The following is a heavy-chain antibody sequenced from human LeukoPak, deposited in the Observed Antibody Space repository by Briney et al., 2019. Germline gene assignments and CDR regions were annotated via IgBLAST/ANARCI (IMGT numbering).Heavy chain of an antibody. Sequence: GASVKVSCKASGYTCTGYYMHWVRQAPGQGLEWMGWINPNSGGTNYAQKFQGRVTMTRDTSISTAYMELSRLRSDDTAVYYCARDPGSYFYYYYGMDVWGQGTTVTVSS. D-gene: IGHD1-26*01. J-gene: IGHJ6*02. V-gene: IGHV1-2*02. CDR1: GYTCTGYY. CDR3: ARDPGSYFYYYYGMDV. CDR2: INPNSGGT.